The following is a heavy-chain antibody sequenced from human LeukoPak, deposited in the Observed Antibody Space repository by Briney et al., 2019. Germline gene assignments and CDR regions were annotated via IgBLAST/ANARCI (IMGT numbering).Heavy chain of an antibody. CDR3: ATVAVIRGVTYFDY. CDR1: GGSISSSSHY. Sequence: SETLSLTCTVSGGSISSSSHYWSWIRQPPGKGLEWIAYLLYSGSTDYNPSLESRVTISVDTSKNQFSLKLRSVTAADTAVYYCATVAVIRGVTYFDYWGQGTLVTVSS. D-gene: IGHD3-10*01. V-gene: IGHV4-61*01. J-gene: IGHJ4*02. CDR2: LLYSGST.